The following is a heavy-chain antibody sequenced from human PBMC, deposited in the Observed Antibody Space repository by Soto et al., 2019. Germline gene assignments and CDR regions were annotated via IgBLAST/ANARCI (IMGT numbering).Heavy chain of an antibody. Sequence: EVQLVETGGGLIQPGGSMRLSCAASGFSVRSIYMSWVRQAPGKGLEWVSVIYSGDSTYYADSVKGRFTISRDNSKNTLYLQMNSLRAEDTAVYYCARGPDTGSHGGYYYTGMDVWGQGTTVTVSS. D-gene: IGHD3-22*01. J-gene: IGHJ6*02. CDR2: IYSGDST. CDR3: ARGPDTGSHGGYYYTGMDV. V-gene: IGHV3-53*02. CDR1: GFSVRSIY.